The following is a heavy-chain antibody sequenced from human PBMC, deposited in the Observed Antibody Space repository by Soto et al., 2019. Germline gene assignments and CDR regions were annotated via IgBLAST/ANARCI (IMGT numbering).Heavy chain of an antibody. V-gene: IGHV2-5*02. CDR3: AHRSTIFGVVIPFDP. CDR2: IYWDDDK. J-gene: IGHJ5*02. Sequence: QITLKESGPTLVKPTQTLTLTCTFSGFSLSTSGVVVGWIRQPPGTPLEWLALIYWDDDKRYSPSLKSRLTITKDTSKNQVVLTMTNMDPVDTATYYCAHRSTIFGVVIPFDPWGQGTLVTVSS. D-gene: IGHD3-3*01. CDR1: GFSLSTSGVV.